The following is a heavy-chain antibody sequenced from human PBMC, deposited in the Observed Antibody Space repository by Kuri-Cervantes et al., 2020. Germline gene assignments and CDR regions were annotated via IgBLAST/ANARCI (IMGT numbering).Heavy chain of an antibody. CDR3: VGSAVVAEHY. J-gene: IGHJ4*02. Sequence: GGSLRLSCAASGFTFSDYYMSWIRQAPGKGLEWVSYISSSGSTIYYADSVKGRFTISRDNTRNSLYLQMNSLRAEDTAVYYCVGSAVVAEHYWGQGTLVTVSS. CDR2: ISSSGSTI. D-gene: IGHD2-15*01. CDR1: GFTFSDYY. V-gene: IGHV3-11*01.